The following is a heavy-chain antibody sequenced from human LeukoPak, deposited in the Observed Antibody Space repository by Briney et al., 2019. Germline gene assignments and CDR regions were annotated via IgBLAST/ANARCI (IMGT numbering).Heavy chain of an antibody. CDR2: ISASGGST. D-gene: IGHD3-3*01. V-gene: IGHV3-23*01. CDR3: ARETYYDFWSGYYAYYYGMDV. Sequence: PGGSLRLSCAASGFTFSSSAMSWVRQVTGKGLEWVSGISASGGSTYYADSVRGRFTISRDNSKNTLYLQMNSLRAEDTAVYYCARETYYDFWSGYYAYYYGMDVWGQGTTVTVSS. CDR1: GFTFSSSA. J-gene: IGHJ6*02.